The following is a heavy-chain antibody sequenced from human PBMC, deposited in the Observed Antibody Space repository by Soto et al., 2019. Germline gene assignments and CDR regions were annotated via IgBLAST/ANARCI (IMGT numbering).Heavy chain of an antibody. CDR3: ARGVPGYCSGGSCYPHFDY. D-gene: IGHD2-15*01. Sequence: ETLSLTCAVYGGSFSGYYWSWIRQPPGKGLEWIGEINHSGSTNYNPSLKSRVTISVDTSKNQFSLKLSSVTAADTAVYYCARGVPGYCSGGSCYPHFDYWGQGTLVTVSS. CDR2: INHSGST. V-gene: IGHV4-34*01. J-gene: IGHJ4*02. CDR1: GGSFSGYY.